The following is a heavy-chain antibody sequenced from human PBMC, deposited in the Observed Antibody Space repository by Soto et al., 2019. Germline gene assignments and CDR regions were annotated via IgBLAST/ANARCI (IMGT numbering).Heavy chain of an antibody. V-gene: IGHV2-26*01. CDR2: LFSDAER. D-gene: IGHD4-17*01. Sequence: QVTLKESGPVLVKPTETVTLTCAVSGFSLSTGSMGVSWIGQPPGKALEWLVHLFSDAERSYSTSMVSRLTISKDASGSPVGITMTNIDPVDTGTYYWVRVHADSYQNYYGMDVWGQGTTGTASS. CDR1: GFSLSTGSMG. J-gene: IGHJ6*01. CDR3: VRVHADSYQNYYGMDV.